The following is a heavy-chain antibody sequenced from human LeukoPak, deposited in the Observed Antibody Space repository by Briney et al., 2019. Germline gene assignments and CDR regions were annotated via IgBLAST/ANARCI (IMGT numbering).Heavy chain of an antibody. CDR1: GGSISSYY. J-gene: IGHJ6*02. Sequence: SETLSLTCTVSGGSISSYYWSWIRQPPGKGLEWIGYIYHTGSSYSNPSLRSRVSISVDTSKNQFSLNLNSVTAADTAVYYCARDEGPQVDHGLDVWGQGTTVTVSS. CDR2: IYHTGSS. V-gene: IGHV4-59*06. D-gene: IGHD3-9*01. CDR3: ARDEGPQVDHGLDV.